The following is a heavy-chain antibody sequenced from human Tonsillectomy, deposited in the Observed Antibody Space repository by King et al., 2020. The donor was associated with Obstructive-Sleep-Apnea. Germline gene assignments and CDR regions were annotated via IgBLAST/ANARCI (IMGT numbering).Heavy chain of an antibody. CDR1: GFSFSSYG. CDR2: IQYDGTDD. V-gene: IGHV3-30*02. Sequence: VQLVESGGGVVQPGGSLRLSCAASGFSFSSYGMHWVRQAPGKGLEWVAFIQYDGTDDYYGDSVKGRFTISRDNSKNTLYLHMNSLRAEDTAVYYCVQLFIVSWCQGSWVTV. J-gene: IGHJ5*01. CDR3: VQLFIVS.